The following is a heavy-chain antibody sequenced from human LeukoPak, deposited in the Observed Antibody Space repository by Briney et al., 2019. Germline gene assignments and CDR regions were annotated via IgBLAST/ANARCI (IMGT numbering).Heavy chain of an antibody. D-gene: IGHD6-13*01. CDR3: GRPRGAAAGTFGFDP. Sequence: SLTLNCSASGFTFTSYLMHWVPQAPGNGLQWLALISYDGSNKYYADSVKGRFTISRDNSKNKMYLQMNSLRAEDTAVYYCGRPRGAAAGTFGFDPWGQGTLVTVSS. V-gene: IGHV3-30*03. CDR1: GFTFTSYL. J-gene: IGHJ5*02. CDR2: ISYDGSNK.